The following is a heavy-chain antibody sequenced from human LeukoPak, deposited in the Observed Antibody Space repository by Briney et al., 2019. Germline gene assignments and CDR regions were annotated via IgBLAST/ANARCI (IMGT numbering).Heavy chain of an antibody. V-gene: IGHV4-39*01. D-gene: IGHD6-19*01. CDR2: TYYSGST. CDR3: ANLIAVAGYYFGY. CDR1: GGSISSSSYY. J-gene: IGHJ4*02. Sequence: SETLSLTCTVSGGSISSSSYYWGWIRQPPGKGLEWIGSTYYSGSTYYNPSLKSRVTISVDTSKNQFSLKLSSVTAADTAVYYCANLIAVAGYYFGYWGQGTLVTVSS.